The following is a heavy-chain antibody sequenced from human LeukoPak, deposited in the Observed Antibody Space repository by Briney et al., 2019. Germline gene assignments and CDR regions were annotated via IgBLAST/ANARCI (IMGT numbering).Heavy chain of an antibody. CDR1: GVTFCSYA. V-gene: IGHV3-23*01. J-gene: IGHJ4*02. D-gene: IGHD3-9*01. Sequence: GGAPRLSCGASGVTFCSYARSGGRAGSGEGLEWGSAISGSGGSTYYADPVKGRFTISRDNSKNTLYLQMNSLRAEDTAVYYCAKDINYDILTGYMGWGQGTLVTVSS. CDR3: AKDINYDILTGYMG. CDR2: ISGSGGST.